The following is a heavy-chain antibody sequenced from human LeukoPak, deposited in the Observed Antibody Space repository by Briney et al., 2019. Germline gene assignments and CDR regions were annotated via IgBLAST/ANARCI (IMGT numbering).Heavy chain of an antibody. CDR3: AREDWSHVMDV. D-gene: IGHD3/OR15-3a*01. J-gene: IGHJ6*02. CDR2: IYHSGST. V-gene: IGHV4-30-2*01. CDR1: GGSISSGGYS. Sequence: SETLSLTCAVSGGSISSGGYSWSWIRQPPGKGLEWIGYIYHSGSTYYNPSLKSRVTISVDRSKNQFSPKLSSVTAADTAVYYCAREDWSHVMDVWGQGTTVTVSS.